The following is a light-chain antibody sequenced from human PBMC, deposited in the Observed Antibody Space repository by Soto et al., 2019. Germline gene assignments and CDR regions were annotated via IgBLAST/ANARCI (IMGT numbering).Light chain of an antibody. V-gene: IGKV4-1*01. Sequence: DIVMTQSPDSLAVSLGERATINCKSSQSLLYTSNKKKSLAWYQQKPGQPPKLLIYWASTRESGVPDRFSGSGSGTDFTLTISTLQAEDVAVYYCQQYYSTPWTFGQGTKVEIK. CDR1: QSLLYTSNKKKS. CDR3: QQYYSTPWT. CDR2: WAS. J-gene: IGKJ1*01.